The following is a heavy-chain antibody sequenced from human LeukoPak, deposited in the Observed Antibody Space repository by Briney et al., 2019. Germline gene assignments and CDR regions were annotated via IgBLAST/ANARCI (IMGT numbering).Heavy chain of an antibody. Sequence: GGSLRLSCAASGFTVSSNYMSWVRQAPGKGLEWVSVIYSGGSTYYADPVKGRFTISRDNSKNTLYLQMNSLRAEDTAVYYCARDSSRYAFDYWGQGTLVTVSS. D-gene: IGHD6-13*01. CDR1: GFTVSSNY. CDR3: ARDSSRYAFDY. V-gene: IGHV3-53*01. CDR2: IYSGGST. J-gene: IGHJ4*02.